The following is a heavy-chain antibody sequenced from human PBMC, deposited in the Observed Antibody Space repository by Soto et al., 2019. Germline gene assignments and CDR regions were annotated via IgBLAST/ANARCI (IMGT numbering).Heavy chain of an antibody. D-gene: IGHD3-16*02. Sequence: SVKVSCKASGGTFSSYAISWVRQAPGQGLEWMGGIIPIFGTANYAQKFQGRVTITADESTSTAYMELRSWRSDETAVYSCARDRETVLVIRYYYGIDVWGQGTTVTVSS. CDR3: ARDRETVLVIRYYYGIDV. CDR2: IIPIFGTA. J-gene: IGHJ6*02. V-gene: IGHV1-69*13. CDR1: GGTFSSYA.